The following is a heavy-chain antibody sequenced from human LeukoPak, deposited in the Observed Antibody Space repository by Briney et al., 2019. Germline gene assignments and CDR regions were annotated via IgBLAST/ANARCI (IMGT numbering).Heavy chain of an antibody. CDR2: ISYDGSNK. V-gene: IGHV3-30-3*01. J-gene: IGHJ4*02. CDR3: ARDRGYLQFDY. Sequence: GGSLRLSCAASGFTFSSYAIHWVRQAPGKGLEWVAVISYDGSNKYYAESVKGRFTISRDNSKNTLYLQLNSLRPDDTAVYYCARDRGYLQFDYWGQGTLVTVSS. D-gene: IGHD3-10*01. CDR1: GFTFSSYA.